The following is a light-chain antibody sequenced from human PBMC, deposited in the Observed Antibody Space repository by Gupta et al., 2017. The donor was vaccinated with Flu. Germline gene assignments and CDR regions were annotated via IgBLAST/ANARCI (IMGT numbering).Light chain of an antibody. Sequence: PSTLSASVGDRVTITCRASQSISSWLAWYQQKPGKAPKLLIYKASSLESGVPSRFSGSGSGTDFTLTISSLQPDDFASYYCQQDNSYPYTFGQGTKMEVK. CDR3: QQDNSYPYT. CDR1: QSISSW. J-gene: IGKJ2*01. V-gene: IGKV1-5*03. CDR2: KAS.